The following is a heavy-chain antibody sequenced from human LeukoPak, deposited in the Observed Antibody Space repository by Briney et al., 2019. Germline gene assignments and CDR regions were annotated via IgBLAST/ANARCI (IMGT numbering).Heavy chain of an antibody. J-gene: IGHJ5*02. CDR1: KFTFSTYN. CDR3: ARVIAFNWFDP. V-gene: IGHV3-48*04. D-gene: IGHD3-16*02. Sequence: GGSLRLSCTASKFTFSTYNLNWVRQAPGKGLEWLSYISSSGTTRYYADSVKGRFTISRDNADNSLYLQMNSLRAEDTAIYYCARVIAFNWFDPWGQGTPVTVSS. CDR2: ISSSGTTR.